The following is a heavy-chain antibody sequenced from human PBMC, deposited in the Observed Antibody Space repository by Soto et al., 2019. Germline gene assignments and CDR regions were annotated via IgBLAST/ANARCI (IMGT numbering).Heavy chain of an antibody. CDR3: AKDPLPIAKDYYYYGMDV. V-gene: IGHV3-30*18. D-gene: IGHD6-13*01. CDR2: ISYDGSNK. Sequence: GSLRLSCVASGFTFSSYGMHWVRQAPGKGLEWVAVISYDGSNKYYVDSVKGRFTISRDNSKNTLYLQMNSLRAEDTAVYYCAKDPLPIAKDYYYYGMDVWGQGTTVTVSS. CDR1: GFTFSSYG. J-gene: IGHJ6*02.